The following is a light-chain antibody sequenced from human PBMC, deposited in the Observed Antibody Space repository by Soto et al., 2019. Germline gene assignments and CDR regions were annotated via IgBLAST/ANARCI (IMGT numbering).Light chain of an antibody. CDR2: EVS. Sequence: QSVLTQPPSVSGSPGHSVAISCSGTSSDVGSYNRVSWYQQPPGTAPKVMIYEVSNRPSGVPDRFSGSKSGNTASLTISGLQAEDEADYYCRSFTSTSTYVFGTGTKVTVL. CDR3: RSFTSTSTYV. V-gene: IGLV2-18*02. CDR1: SSDVGSYNR. J-gene: IGLJ1*01.